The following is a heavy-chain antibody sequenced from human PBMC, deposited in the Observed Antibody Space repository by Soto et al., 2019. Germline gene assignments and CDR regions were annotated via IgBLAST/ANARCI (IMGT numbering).Heavy chain of an antibody. CDR3: ARADYGRNWFDP. D-gene: IGHD4-17*01. CDR1: GYSFSSHY. Sequence: EASVKVSCKASGYSFSSHYMHWVKQAPGQGLEWLGIINPTGGSTTYAEKFQGRVTMTADTDTETVYMELRRLRSADTAVYYCARADYGRNWFDPWGQGSLVTVSS. CDR2: INPTGGST. V-gene: IGHV1-46*01. J-gene: IGHJ5*02.